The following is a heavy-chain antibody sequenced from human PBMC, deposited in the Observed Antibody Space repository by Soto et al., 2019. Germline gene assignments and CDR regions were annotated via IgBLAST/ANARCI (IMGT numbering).Heavy chain of an antibody. CDR1: GYSFTSYW. CDR2: IDPSDSYT. J-gene: IGHJ6*02. D-gene: IGHD3-3*01. CDR3: ASGVWSSYYWYYYYGMDV. V-gene: IGHV5-10-1*01. Sequence: GESLKISCKGSGYSFTSYWISWVRQMPGKGLEWMGRIDPSDSYTNYSPSFQGHVTISADKSISTAYLQWSSLKASDTAMYYCASGVWSSYYWYYYYGMDVWGQGTTVTVSS.